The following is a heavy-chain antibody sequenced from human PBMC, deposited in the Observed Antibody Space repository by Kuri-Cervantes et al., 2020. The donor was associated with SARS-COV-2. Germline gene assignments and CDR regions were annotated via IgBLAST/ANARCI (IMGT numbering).Heavy chain of an antibody. Sequence: ASVKVSCKASGYTFTSYGISWVRQAPGQGLEWMGWISAYNGNTNYAQKLQGRVTMTTDTSTSTAYVELRSLRSDDTAVYYCARGEVEVVVAATPHYFDYWGQGTLVTVSS. J-gene: IGHJ4*02. D-gene: IGHD2-15*01. CDR2: ISAYNGNT. CDR3: ARGEVEVVVAATPHYFDY. CDR1: GYTFTSYG. V-gene: IGHV1-18*01.